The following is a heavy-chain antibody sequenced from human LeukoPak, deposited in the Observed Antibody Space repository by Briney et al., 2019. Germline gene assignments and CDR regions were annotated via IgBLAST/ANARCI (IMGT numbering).Heavy chain of an antibody. CDR2: IYYSGST. CDR1: GGSISSYY. V-gene: IGHV4-59*12. J-gene: IGHJ6*02. CDR3: ARGASDASNPPYYYYGMDV. D-gene: IGHD4-11*01. Sequence: SETLSLTCTVSGGSISSYYWSWIRQPPGKGLEWIGYIYYSGSTNYNPSLKSRVTISVDTSKNQFSLKLSSVTAADTAVYYCARGASDASNPPYYYYGMDVWGQGTTVTVSS.